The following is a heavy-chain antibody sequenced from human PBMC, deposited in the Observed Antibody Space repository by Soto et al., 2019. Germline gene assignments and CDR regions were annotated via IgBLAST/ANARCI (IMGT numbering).Heavy chain of an antibody. CDR2: ISSSSSYI. CDR1: GFTFSSYS. J-gene: IGHJ4*02. V-gene: IGHV3-21*01. D-gene: IGHD3-16*02. CDR3: ARGFYDYVWGSYRSEPFDY. Sequence: PWGSLRLSCAASGFTFSSYSMNWARQAPGKGLQWVSSISSSSSYIYYADSVKGRFTSSRDNAKNSLYLQMNSLRAEDTAVYYCARGFYDYVWGSYRSEPFDYWGQGTLVSVSS.